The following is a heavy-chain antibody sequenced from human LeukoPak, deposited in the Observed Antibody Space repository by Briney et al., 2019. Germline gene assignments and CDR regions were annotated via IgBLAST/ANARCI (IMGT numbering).Heavy chain of an antibody. V-gene: IGHV1-8*01. CDR2: MNPNSGNT. CDR3: ARFRGCSGGSCPVYYYYYYMDV. CDR1: GYTFTSYD. J-gene: IGHJ6*03. D-gene: IGHD2-15*01. Sequence: GASVKVSCKASGYTFTSYDINWVRQAPGQGLEWMGWMNPNSGNTGYAQKFQGRVTMTRNTSISTAYMELSSLRSEDTAVYYCARFRGCSGGSCPVYYYYYYMDVWGKGTTVTVSS.